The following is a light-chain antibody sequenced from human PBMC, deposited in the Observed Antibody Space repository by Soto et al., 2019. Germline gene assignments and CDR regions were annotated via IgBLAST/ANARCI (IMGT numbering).Light chain of an antibody. Sequence: EIVMTQSPATLSVSPGDRATLSCRASQSVSSSLAWYQQIPGQAPRLLIYDASTKATGIPARFGGSGSGTEFTLTISSLQPEDFAVYYCQQYNNWPPLTFGGGTKVDIK. CDR3: QQYNNWPPLT. CDR2: DAS. J-gene: IGKJ4*01. CDR1: QSVSSS. V-gene: IGKV3-15*01.